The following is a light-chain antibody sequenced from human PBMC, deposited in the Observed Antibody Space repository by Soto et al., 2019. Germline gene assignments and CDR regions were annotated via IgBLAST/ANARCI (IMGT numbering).Light chain of an antibody. CDR1: SSNIGAGYD. Sequence: QSVLTQPPSVSGAPGQRVTIFCTGGSSNIGAGYDVHWYQQLPGTAPKLLIYGNTHRHSGVPDRFSASKSGTSASLAITGLQAEDEADYHCQSYDSRLTAVVFGGGTKLTVL. CDR2: GNT. V-gene: IGLV1-40*01. CDR3: QSYDSRLTAVV. J-gene: IGLJ2*01.